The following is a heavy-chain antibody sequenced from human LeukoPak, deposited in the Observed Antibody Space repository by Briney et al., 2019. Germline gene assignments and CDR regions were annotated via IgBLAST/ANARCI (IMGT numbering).Heavy chain of an antibody. D-gene: IGHD3-9*01. J-gene: IGHJ4*02. CDR3: AREVPTTSYDILTGYYNPNFDY. CDR1: GGTFSSYG. V-gene: IGHV1-18*01. CDR2: ISAYNGNT. Sequence: ASVKVSCKASGGTFSSYGISWVRQAPGQGLEWMGWISAYNGNTNYAQKLQGRVTMTTDTSTSTAYMELRSLRSDDTAVYYCAREVPTTSYDILTGYYNPNFDYWGQGTLVTVSS.